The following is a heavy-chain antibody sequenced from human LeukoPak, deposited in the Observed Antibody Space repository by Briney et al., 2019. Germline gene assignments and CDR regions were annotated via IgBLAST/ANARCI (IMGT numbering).Heavy chain of an antibody. CDR1: GFTYRNYA. CDR2: ISSSSSYI. V-gene: IGHV3-21*01. D-gene: IGHD6-13*01. Sequence: GGSLRLSCEASGFTYRNYAMNWVRQAPGKGLEWVSSISSSSSYIYYADSVKGRFTISRDNAKNSLYLQMNSLRAEDTAVYYCARDPGSSSGYYYYMDVWGKGTTVTVSS. J-gene: IGHJ6*03. CDR3: ARDPGSSSGYYYYMDV.